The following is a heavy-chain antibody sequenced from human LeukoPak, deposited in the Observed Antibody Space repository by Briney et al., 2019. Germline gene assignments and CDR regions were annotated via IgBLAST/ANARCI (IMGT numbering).Heavy chain of an antibody. CDR3: VCPGSYLDLDY. V-gene: IGHV3-30*03. CDR1: GFIFSNYG. D-gene: IGHD1-26*01. J-gene: IGHJ4*02. CDR2: VSYDGGTK. Sequence: PGGSLRLSCAASGFIFSNYGMHWVRRAPGKGLEWVAVVSYDGGTKFYADSVKGRFTISRDNSKNTLYLQMISLRAEDTAIYYCVCPGSYLDLDYWGRGTLVTVAS.